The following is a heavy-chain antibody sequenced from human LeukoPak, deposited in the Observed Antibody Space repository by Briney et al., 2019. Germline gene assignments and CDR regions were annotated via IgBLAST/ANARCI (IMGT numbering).Heavy chain of an antibody. CDR1: GGSFSGYY. CDR3: ARRVEFVWRYCSGGSCRKTSNYYYYYMDV. D-gene: IGHD2-15*01. V-gene: IGHV4-34*01. J-gene: IGHJ6*03. CDR2: INHSGST. Sequence: SETLSLTCAVYGGSFSGYYWSWIRQPPGKGLEWIGEINHSGSTNYNPSLKSRVTISVDTSKNQFSLKLSSVTAADTAVYYCARRVEFVWRYCSGGSCRKTSNYYYYYMDVWGKGTTVTISS.